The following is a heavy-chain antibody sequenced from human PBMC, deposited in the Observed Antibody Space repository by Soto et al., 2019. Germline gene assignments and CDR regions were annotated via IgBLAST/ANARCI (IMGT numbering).Heavy chain of an antibody. CDR3: AREGLVLVPTTVNSDYYYYAMDV. Sequence: ASVKVSCKASGYTFTSYAMHWVRQAPGQRLEWMGWINGGNGKTKYSQKFEGRVTITADESTSTAYMELSSLRSDDTAVYYCAREGLVLVPTTVNSDYYYYAMDVWGQGTTVTVSS. D-gene: IGHD2-2*01. CDR1: GYTFTSYA. V-gene: IGHV1-3*01. J-gene: IGHJ6*02. CDR2: INGGNGKT.